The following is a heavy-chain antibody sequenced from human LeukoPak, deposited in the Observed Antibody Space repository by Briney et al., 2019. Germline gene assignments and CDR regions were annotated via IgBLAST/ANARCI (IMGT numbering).Heavy chain of an antibody. Sequence: PGGSLRLSCAASGFTFSSYEMNWVRQAPGKGLEWVSYTSSSGSTIYYADSVKGRFTISRDNAKNSLYLQMNSLRAEDTAVYYCARARYYYGSGSYSVFGYWGQGTLVTVSS. CDR2: TSSSGSTI. D-gene: IGHD3-10*01. CDR3: ARARYYYGSGSYSVFGY. V-gene: IGHV3-48*03. CDR1: GFTFSSYE. J-gene: IGHJ4*02.